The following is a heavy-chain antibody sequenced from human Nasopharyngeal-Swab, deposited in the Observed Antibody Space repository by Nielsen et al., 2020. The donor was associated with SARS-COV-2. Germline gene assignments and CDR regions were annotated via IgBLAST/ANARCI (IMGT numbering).Heavy chain of an antibody. CDR2: IYHSGST. CDR3: ARVRQLPSIAAAGPDAPDAFDI. V-gene: IGHV4-4*02. J-gene: IGHJ3*02. D-gene: IGHD6-13*01. Sequence: THSLTCAVSGGSISSSNWWSWVRQPPGKGLEWIGEIYHSGSTNYNPSLKSRVTISVDKSKNQFSLKLSSVTAADTAVYYCARVRQLPSIAAAGPDAPDAFDIWGQGTMVTVSS. CDR1: GGSISSSNW.